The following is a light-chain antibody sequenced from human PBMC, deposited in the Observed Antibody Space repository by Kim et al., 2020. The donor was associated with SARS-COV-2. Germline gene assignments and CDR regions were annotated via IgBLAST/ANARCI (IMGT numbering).Light chain of an antibody. CDR1: S. J-gene: IGKJ1*01. CDR3: QHYYSPPWT. V-gene: IGKV1-NL1*01. Sequence: SLAWYQQTPGTAPRLLVYSTSTLANGVPSRFSGSGSGTEYTLTIASLQPGDFATYYCQHYYSPPWTFGRGTKVDIK. CDR2: STS.